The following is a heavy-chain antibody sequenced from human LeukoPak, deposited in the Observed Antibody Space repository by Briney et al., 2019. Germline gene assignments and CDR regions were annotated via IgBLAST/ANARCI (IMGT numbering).Heavy chain of an antibody. CDR2: IYYSGST. Sequence: SETLSLTCTVSSGSISTSNYYWGWVRQPPGKGLEWIGYIYYSGSTNYNPSLKSRVTISVDTSKNQFSLKLSSVTAADTAVYYCATPYSSSSGYFDYWGQGTLVTVSS. J-gene: IGHJ4*02. CDR1: SGSISTSNYY. V-gene: IGHV4-61*05. CDR3: ATPYSSSSGYFDY. D-gene: IGHD6-6*01.